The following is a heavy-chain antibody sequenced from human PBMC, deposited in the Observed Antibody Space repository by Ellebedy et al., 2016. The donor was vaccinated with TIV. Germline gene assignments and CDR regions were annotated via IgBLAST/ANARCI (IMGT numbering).Heavy chain of an antibody. CDR1: DYSVGTRPYY. CDR3: AADIAIAWFYY. J-gene: IGHJ4*02. V-gene: IGHV4-39*07. Sequence: MPSETLSLTCAVSDYSVGTRPYYWGFLRQTPGKGLEWIATIFDSGTTYYNPSLKSRVTISLDASKSQLSLKLSSVTAADTAVYFCAADIAIAWFYYWGQGTLVTVSS. D-gene: IGHD3-10*01. CDR2: IFDSGTT.